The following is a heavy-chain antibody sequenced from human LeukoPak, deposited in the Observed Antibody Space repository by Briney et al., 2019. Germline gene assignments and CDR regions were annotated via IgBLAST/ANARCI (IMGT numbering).Heavy chain of an antibody. CDR1: GGSISSYY. J-gene: IGHJ4*02. Sequence: SETLSLTCTVSGGSISSYYWCWIRQPPGKGLEWIGRIYTGGSTNYNPSLTRRVTMSVDTYKNQCSLKMSSVTAADTAVYYCARDRGGAGRNFDYWGQGTLVTVSS. CDR2: IYTGGST. CDR3: ARDRGGAGRNFDY. V-gene: IGHV4-4*07. D-gene: IGHD1-26*01.